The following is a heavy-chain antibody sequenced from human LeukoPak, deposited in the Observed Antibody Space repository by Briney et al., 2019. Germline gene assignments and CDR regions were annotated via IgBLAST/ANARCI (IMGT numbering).Heavy chain of an antibody. V-gene: IGHV3-30*02. CDR1: GFAFSIYG. CDR2: IRYDGSNK. CDR3: AKDKSADIVATIRGDDY. D-gene: IGHD5-12*01. J-gene: IGHJ4*02. Sequence: GGSLRLSCAASGFAFSIYGMHWVRQAPGKGLEWVAFIRYDGSNKYYADSVKGRFTISRDNSKNTLYLQMNSLRAEDTAVYYCAKDKSADIVATIRGDDYWGQGTLVTVSS.